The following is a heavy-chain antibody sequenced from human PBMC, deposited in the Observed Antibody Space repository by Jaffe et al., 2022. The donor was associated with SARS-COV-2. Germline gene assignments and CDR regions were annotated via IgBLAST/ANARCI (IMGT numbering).Heavy chain of an antibody. CDR3: ARGGYYDRSGYHDPLDI. CDR1: GGSFNTNA. CDR2: IFPISGTA. Sequence: QVQLVQSGAEVKKPGSSVKVSCTASGGSFNTNAFGWVRQAPGQGLEWMGGIFPISGTATYAQKFQGRVTISADESTSTTYMELSSLRSEDSAVYYCARGGYYDRSGYHDPLDIWGQGTLVTVSS. V-gene: IGHV1-69*01. D-gene: IGHD3-22*01. J-gene: IGHJ3*02.